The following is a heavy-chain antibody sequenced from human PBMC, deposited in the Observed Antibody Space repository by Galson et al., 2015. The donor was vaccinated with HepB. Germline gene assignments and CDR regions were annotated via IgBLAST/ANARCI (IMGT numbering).Heavy chain of an antibody. Sequence: SLRLSCAASGFTFSSNYMSWVRQAPGKGLEWVSVIYSGGRTYYADSVKGRFTISRDNSKNTLYLQMNSLRAEDTAVYYCAGDIGDCSSTTCLDYWGQGTLVTVSS. CDR2: IYSGGRT. CDR3: AGDIGDCSSTTCLDY. V-gene: IGHV3-66*01. D-gene: IGHD2-2*01. CDR1: GFTFSSNY. J-gene: IGHJ4*02.